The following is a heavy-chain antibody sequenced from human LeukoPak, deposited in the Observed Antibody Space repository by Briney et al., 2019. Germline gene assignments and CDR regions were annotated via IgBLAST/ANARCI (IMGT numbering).Heavy chain of an antibody. V-gene: IGHV1-69*05. Sequence: AASVKVSCKASGGTFSSYAISWVRQAPGQGLEWMGRIIPIFGTANYAQKFQGRVPITTDESTSTAYMELSSLRSEDTDVYYCARGIVVPRAHMSPRFDPWGQGTLVTVSS. CDR1: GGTFSSYA. D-gene: IGHD2-2*01. J-gene: IGHJ5*02. CDR2: IIPIFGTA. CDR3: ARGIVVPRAHMSPRFDP.